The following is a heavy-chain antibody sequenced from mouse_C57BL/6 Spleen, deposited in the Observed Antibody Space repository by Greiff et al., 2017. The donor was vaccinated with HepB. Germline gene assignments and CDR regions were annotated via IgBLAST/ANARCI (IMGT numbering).Heavy chain of an antibody. Sequence: EVQRVESGGGLVKPGGSLKLSCAASGFTFSDYGMHWVRQAPEKGLEWVAYISSGSSTIYYADTVKGRFTISRDNAKNTLFLQMTSLRSEDTAMYYCARPDYYGRSLFAYWGQGTLVTVSA. V-gene: IGHV5-17*01. CDR2: ISSGSSTI. D-gene: IGHD1-1*01. CDR1: GFTFSDYG. J-gene: IGHJ3*01. CDR3: ARPDYYGRSLFAY.